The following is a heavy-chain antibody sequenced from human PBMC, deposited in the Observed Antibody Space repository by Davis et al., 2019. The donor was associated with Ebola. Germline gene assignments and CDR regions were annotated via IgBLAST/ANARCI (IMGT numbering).Heavy chain of an antibody. CDR3: ARAIYYYDGSAYSDF. CDR1: GYTFTAYH. Sequence: SVPVSCQASGYTFTAYHLHWVRQAPGQGLEWMGLINPNSGGTNYAQKFQGRVTMTRDTSTNTVYMDLSSLRSEDTAVYYCARAIYYYDGSAYSDFWGQGTLVTVSS. J-gene: IGHJ4*02. CDR2: INPNSGGT. D-gene: IGHD3-22*01. V-gene: IGHV1-2*06.